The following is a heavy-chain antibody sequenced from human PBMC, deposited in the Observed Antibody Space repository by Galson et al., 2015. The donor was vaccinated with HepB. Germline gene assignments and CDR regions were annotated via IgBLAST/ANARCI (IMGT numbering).Heavy chain of an antibody. CDR2: FDPEDGET. V-gene: IGHV1-24*01. CDR3: ATAPSGSYSPRPRFDY. J-gene: IGHJ4*02. CDR1: GYTLTELS. Sequence: SVKVSCKVSGYTLTELSMHWVRQAPGKGLEWMGGFDPEDGETIYAQKFQGRVTMTEDTSTDTAYMELSSLRSEDTAVYYCATAPSGSYSPRPRFDYWGQGTLVTVSS. D-gene: IGHD1-26*01.